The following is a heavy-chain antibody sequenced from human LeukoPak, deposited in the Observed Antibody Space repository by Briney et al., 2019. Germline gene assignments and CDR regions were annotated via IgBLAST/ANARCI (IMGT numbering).Heavy chain of an antibody. Sequence: GGSLRLSCAASGFTFSSYSMNWVRQAPGKGLEWVSAISGSGGSTYYADSVKGRFTISRDNSKNTLYLQMNSLRAEDTAVYYCALMVCSGGSCYSPQTYYFDYWGQGTLVTVSS. D-gene: IGHD2-15*01. J-gene: IGHJ4*02. CDR3: ALMVCSGGSCYSPQTYYFDY. CDR2: ISGSGGST. V-gene: IGHV3-23*01. CDR1: GFTFSSYS.